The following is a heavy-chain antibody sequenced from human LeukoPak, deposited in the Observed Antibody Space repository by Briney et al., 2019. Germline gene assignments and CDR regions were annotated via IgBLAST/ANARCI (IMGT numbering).Heavy chain of an antibody. V-gene: IGHV3-21*01. D-gene: IGHD2/OR15-2a*01. CDR1: GFTFSSYS. J-gene: IGHJ4*02. Sequence: PGGSLRLSCAASGFTFSSYSMNWVRQAPGKGLEWVSSISSSSSSYIYYADSVKGRFTISRDNAKNSLYLQMNSLRAEDTAVYYCASSSGQKIVPGPSTPFDYWGQGTLVTVSS. CDR3: ASSSGQKIVPGPSTPFDY. CDR2: ISSSSSSYI.